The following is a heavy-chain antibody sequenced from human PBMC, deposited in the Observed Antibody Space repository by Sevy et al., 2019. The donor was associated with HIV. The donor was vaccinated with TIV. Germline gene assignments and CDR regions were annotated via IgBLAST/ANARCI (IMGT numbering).Heavy chain of an antibody. Sequence: GGSLRLSCTASGFTFRNFGMHWVRQVPGKGLEWVTFIRYDGSDKYYAASVKGRFTISRDDSKNTLYLQMDSLRAEDTAIYYCAKDLEGPGRRYFDYWGQGTLVTVSS. V-gene: IGHV3-30*02. CDR1: GFTFRNFG. CDR2: IRYDGSDK. D-gene: IGHD1-1*01. J-gene: IGHJ4*02. CDR3: AKDLEGPGRRYFDY.